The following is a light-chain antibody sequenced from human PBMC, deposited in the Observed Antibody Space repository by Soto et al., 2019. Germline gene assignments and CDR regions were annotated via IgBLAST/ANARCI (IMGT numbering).Light chain of an antibody. CDR1: SSDVGSYNL. CDR2: EGS. J-gene: IGLJ1*01. CDR3: SSYAGSSPDV. Sequence: QSALTQPASVSGSPGQSITISCTGTSSDVGSYNLVSWYQQHPGKAPKLMIYEGSKRPSGVSNRFSGSKSGNTASLTISGLRVEDEADYYCSSYAGSSPDVFGTGTKLTV. V-gene: IGLV2-23*01.